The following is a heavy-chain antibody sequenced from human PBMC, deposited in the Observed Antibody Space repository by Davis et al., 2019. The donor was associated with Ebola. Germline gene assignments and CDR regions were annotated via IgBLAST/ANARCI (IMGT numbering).Heavy chain of an antibody. CDR1: GFTFSTYS. D-gene: IGHD4/OR15-4a*01. CDR3: ARMRRGDYGATFDN. CDR2: ISDDGSDK. V-gene: IGHV3-30-3*01. J-gene: IGHJ4*02. Sequence: GESLKISCAASGFTFSTYSMHWARQAPVKGLEWVAVISDDGSDKFYADSEKGRFTISRDNSKNTLYLQMDSLRPEDTAVYYCARMRRGDYGATFDNWGQGTLVTVSS.